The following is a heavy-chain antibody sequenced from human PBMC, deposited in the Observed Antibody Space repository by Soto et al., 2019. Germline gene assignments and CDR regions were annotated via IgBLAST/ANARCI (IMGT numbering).Heavy chain of an antibody. D-gene: IGHD5-18*01. CDR3: ARSEVDTGTFDY. Sequence: PGGSLRLSCAASGFTFSSYAMHWVRQAPGKGLEWVAVISYDGSNKYYADSVKGRFTISRDNSKNTLYLQMNSLRAEDTAVYYCARSEVDTGTFDYWGQGTLVTVSS. J-gene: IGHJ4*02. CDR2: ISYDGSNK. CDR1: GFTFSSYA. V-gene: IGHV3-30-3*01.